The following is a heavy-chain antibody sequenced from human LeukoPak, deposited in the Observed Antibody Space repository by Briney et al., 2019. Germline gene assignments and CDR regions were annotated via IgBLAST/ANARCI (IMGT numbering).Heavy chain of an antibody. J-gene: IGHJ4*02. Sequence: GASVKVSCKASGYIFTNNAMNWVRQAPGQGLEWMGWFNTNTRNPTYAQGFTGRFVFSLDTSVSTAYLQISSLKAEDTAVYYCARIRAPSSFGQRESDYWGQGTLVTVSS. CDR1: GYIFTNNA. CDR2: FNTNTRNP. CDR3: ARIRAPSSFGQRESDY. D-gene: IGHD3-3*02. V-gene: IGHV7-4-1*02.